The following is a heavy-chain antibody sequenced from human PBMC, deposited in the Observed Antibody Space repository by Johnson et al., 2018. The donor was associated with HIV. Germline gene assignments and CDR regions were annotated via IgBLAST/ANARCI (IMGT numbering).Heavy chain of an antibody. CDR2: IKQDGSEK. CDR3: ARDPQQWLDVGAFDI. D-gene: IGHD6-19*01. CDR1: GFTFSSYW. J-gene: IGHJ3*02. Sequence: EVHLVESGGGLVQPGGSLRLSCAASGFTFSSYWMSWVRQAPGKGLEWVANIKQDGSEKYYVDSVKGRFTISRDNAKNSLYLQMNSLRAEDTAVYYCARDPQQWLDVGAFDIWGQGTMVTVSS. V-gene: IGHV3-7*01.